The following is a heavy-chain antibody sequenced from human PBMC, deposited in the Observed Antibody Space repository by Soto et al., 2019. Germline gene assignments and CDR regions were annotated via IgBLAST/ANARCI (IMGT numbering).Heavy chain of an antibody. CDR2: IYPRDSEI. V-gene: IGHV5-51*01. J-gene: IGHJ4*02. Sequence: EVQLVQSGAEVKTPGEPLKISCKGSGYSFSTFWIGWVRQRPGKGLEWMGIIYPRDSEIRYSPSFQGQVTISADSSISTAYLQWSSLKASDTAMYYCARLELPDTVVVAAHWGQGTLVTVSS. CDR1: GYSFSTFW. D-gene: IGHD2-15*01. CDR3: ARLELPDTVVVAAH.